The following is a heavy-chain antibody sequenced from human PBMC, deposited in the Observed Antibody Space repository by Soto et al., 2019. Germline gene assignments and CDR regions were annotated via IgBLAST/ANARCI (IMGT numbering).Heavy chain of an antibody. J-gene: IGHJ6*02. CDR3: ARHNGPPYVASYYDMDV. CDR1: GGSISSSSYY. Sequence: SETLSLTCTVSGGSISSSSYYWGWIRQPPGKGLEWIGSIYYSGYTYYNPSLKSRVTISVDTSKNQFSLKLSSVTAADTAVYYCARHNGPPYVASYYDMDVWGQGTTVT. V-gene: IGHV4-39*01. CDR2: IYYSGYT. D-gene: IGHD3-16*01.